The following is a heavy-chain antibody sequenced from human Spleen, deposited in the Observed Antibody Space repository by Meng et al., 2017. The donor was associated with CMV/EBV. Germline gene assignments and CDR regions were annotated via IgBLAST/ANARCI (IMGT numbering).Heavy chain of an antibody. D-gene: IGHD3-3*01. V-gene: IGHV3-13*01. CDR1: GFTFSSYD. CDR2: IGTAGDT. Sequence: GESLKISCAASGFTFSSYDKHWVRQATGKGLEWVSAIGTAGDTYYPGSVKGRFTISRENAKNSLYLQMNSLRAGDTAVYYCARDITIFGVPMRIGGMDVWGQGTTVTVSS. CDR3: ARDITIFGVPMRIGGMDV. J-gene: IGHJ6*02.